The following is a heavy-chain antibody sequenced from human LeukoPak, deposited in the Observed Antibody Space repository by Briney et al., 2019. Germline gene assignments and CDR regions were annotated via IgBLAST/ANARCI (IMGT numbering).Heavy chain of an antibody. CDR2: INHSGST. Sequence: SETLSLTCAVYGGSFSGYYWSWIRQPPGKGLEWIGEINHSGSTNYNPSLKSRVTISVDTSKNQFSLKLSSVTAADTAVYYCARDLVTVTKGFDIWGQETMVSVSS. D-gene: IGHD4-17*01. CDR3: ARDLVTVTKGFDI. J-gene: IGHJ3*02. CDR1: GGSFSGYY. V-gene: IGHV4-34*01.